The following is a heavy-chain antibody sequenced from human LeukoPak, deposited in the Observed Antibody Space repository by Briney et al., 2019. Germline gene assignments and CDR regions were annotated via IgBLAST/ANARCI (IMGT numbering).Heavy chain of an antibody. D-gene: IGHD2-2*01. Sequence: SETLSLTCTVSGGSISSTRYYWGWIRQPPGKGLEWIGSIYHSGSTYYNPSLKSRVTISVDTSKNQFSLKLSSVTAADTAVYYCADGYCSSTSCYALAGFDPWGQGTLVTVSS. CDR3: ADGYCSSTSCYALAGFDP. CDR2: IYHSGST. J-gene: IGHJ5*02. CDR1: GGSISSTRYY. V-gene: IGHV4-39*07.